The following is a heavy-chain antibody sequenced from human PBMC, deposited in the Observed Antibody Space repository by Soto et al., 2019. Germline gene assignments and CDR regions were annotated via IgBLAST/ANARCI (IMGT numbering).Heavy chain of an antibody. Sequence: PSVKVSCKASGYTFTSYAMHWVRQAPGQRLEWMGWINAGNGNTKYSQKFQGRVTITRDTSASTAYMELSSLRSEDTAVYYCASRSSTAWGYGMDVWGQGTTVTVSS. CDR2: INAGNGNT. D-gene: IGHD6-6*01. V-gene: IGHV1-3*01. CDR1: GYTFTSYA. J-gene: IGHJ6*02. CDR3: ASRSSTAWGYGMDV.